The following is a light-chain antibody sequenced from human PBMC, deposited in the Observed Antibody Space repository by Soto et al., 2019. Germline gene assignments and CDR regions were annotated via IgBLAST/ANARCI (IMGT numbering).Light chain of an antibody. V-gene: IGLV2-23*02. CDR1: SSDLGSYNL. Sequence: QSVLTQPASVSGSPGQSITISCTGTSSDLGSYNLVSWYQQHPGKAPKLMIYEVSKRPSGVSNRFSGSKSGNTASLTISGLQAEDEADYYCCSYAGSFVVFGGGTKLTVL. CDR3: CSYAGSFVV. J-gene: IGLJ2*01. CDR2: EVS.